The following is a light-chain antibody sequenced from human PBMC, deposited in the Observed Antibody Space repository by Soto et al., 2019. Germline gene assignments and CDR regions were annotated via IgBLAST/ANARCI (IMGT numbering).Light chain of an antibody. V-gene: IGKV3-20*01. Sequence: EIVLTQSPGTLSLSPGERATLSCRASQSVSSNYLAWYQQKPGLAPRLLIYGASSRATGIPDRFSGSGSGTDFKLTISRLEPENFAVYYCQHYGSSPPVTFAQGTKLEIK. CDR3: QHYGSSPPVT. CDR1: QSVSSNY. CDR2: GAS. J-gene: IGKJ2*01.